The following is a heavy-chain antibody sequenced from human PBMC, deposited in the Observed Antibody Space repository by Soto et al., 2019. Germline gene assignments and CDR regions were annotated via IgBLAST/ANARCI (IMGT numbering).Heavy chain of an antibody. V-gene: IGHV3-48*03. CDR1: GFTFSSYE. D-gene: IGHD6-6*01. CDR2: ISSSGTTI. CDR3: ARPSYSSSSALAY. J-gene: IGHJ4*02. Sequence: PGGSLRLSCAASGFTFSSYEMNWVRQAPGKGLEWVSYISSSGTTIYYADSVKGRFTISRDNAKNSLYLQMNSLRAEDTAVYYCARPSYSSSSALAYRGKGTLVTVSS.